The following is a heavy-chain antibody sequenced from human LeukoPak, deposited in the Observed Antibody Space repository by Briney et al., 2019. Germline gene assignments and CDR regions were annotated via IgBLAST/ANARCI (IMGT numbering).Heavy chain of an antibody. V-gene: IGHV3-53*01. CDR2: IYSGGST. D-gene: IGHD6-19*01. J-gene: IGHJ4*02. CDR1: GFTVSSNY. CDR3: AARRLGPYSSGWHFDY. Sequence: GGSLRLSCAASGFTVSSNYMSWVRQAPGKGLEWVSVIYSGGSTYYADSVKGRFTISSDNSKNTLYLQMNSLRAEETAVYYCAARRLGPYSSGWHFDYWGQGTLVTVSS.